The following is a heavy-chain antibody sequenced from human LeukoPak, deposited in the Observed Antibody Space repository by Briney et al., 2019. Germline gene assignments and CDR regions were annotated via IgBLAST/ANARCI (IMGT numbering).Heavy chain of an antibody. J-gene: IGHJ4*02. V-gene: IGHV3-23*01. D-gene: IGHD1-1*01. CDR3: NDPFDY. CDR2: ISASGDST. CDR1: GFTFSSYA. Sequence: GGSLRLSCAASGFTFSSYAMSWVRQAPGKGLEWVLVISASGDSTYCADSVQGRFTISRDNSKNTLYLQMNSLRAEDTAVYYCNDPFDYWGQGTLVTVSS.